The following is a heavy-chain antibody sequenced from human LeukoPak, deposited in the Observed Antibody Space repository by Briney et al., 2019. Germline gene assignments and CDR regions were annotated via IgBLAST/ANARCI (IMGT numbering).Heavy chain of an antibody. Sequence: SQTLSHTCNVSGGSISSGSYYWSWIRQPAGKGLEWIGRIYSSGHTNYNPSLKSRVTVSADTSKNQFSLNLSSVTAADTAVYYCARSRGFSYGFNFDYWGQGTLVTVSS. D-gene: IGHD5-18*01. J-gene: IGHJ4*02. CDR3: ARSRGFSYGFNFDY. CDR2: IYSSGHT. CDR1: GGSISSGSYY. V-gene: IGHV4-61*02.